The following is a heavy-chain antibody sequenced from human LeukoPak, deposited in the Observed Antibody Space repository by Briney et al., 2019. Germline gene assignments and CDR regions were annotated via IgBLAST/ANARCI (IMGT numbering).Heavy chain of an antibody. CDR2: MNNSGGT. V-gene: IGHV4-59*07. J-gene: IGHJ4*02. D-gene: IGHD4-17*01. CDR1: GVSLSGCY. Sequence: SDTLSLTCTVSGVSLSGCYWSWVRQPPGKGLEWIAYMNNSGGTNYNPSLESRVTISIDTSENQFSLKRSTLTAADTAICYCSRGIESYGDCGYWGQGILVTVSS. CDR3: SRGIESYGDCGY.